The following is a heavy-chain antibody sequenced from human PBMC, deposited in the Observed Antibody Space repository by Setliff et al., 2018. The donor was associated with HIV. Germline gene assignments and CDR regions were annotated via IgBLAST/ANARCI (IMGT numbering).Heavy chain of an antibody. CDR2: ITPLFGTS. CDR1: GGTFNTYT. Sequence: ASVKVSCKASGGTFNTYTINWVRQAPGHGLEWMGGITPLFGTSNYAQKFQGRVTITVDASTSIVDMEISSLRSEDTAVYCCTRGPEVTTVTNPLTAEYFQHWGQGTPVTVSS. CDR3: TRGPEVTTVTNPLTAEYFQH. J-gene: IGHJ1*01. D-gene: IGHD4-17*01. V-gene: IGHV1-69*13.